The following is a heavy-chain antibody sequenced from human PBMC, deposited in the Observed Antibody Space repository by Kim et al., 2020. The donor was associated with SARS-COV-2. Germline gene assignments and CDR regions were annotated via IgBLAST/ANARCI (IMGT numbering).Heavy chain of an antibody. Sequence: SVKVSCKASGGTFSSYAISWVRQAPGQGLEWMGGIIPIFGTANYAQKFQGRVTITADESTSTAYMELSSLRSEDTAVYYCARHERTLKDVWSNPYYYYGMDVWGQGTTVTVSS. V-gene: IGHV1-69*13. CDR3: ARHERTLKDVWSNPYYYYGMDV. CDR2: IIPIFGTA. CDR1: GGTFSSYA. J-gene: IGHJ6*02. D-gene: IGHD3-10*01.